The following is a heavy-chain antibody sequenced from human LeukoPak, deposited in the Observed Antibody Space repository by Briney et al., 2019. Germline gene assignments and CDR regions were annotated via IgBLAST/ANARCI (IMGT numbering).Heavy chain of an antibody. CDR1: GGSFSGYY. CDR3: ARNWGGDYEI. Sequence: SETLSLTCAVYGGSFSGYYWSWIRQPPGKGLEWIGSIYYSGSTYYNPSLKSRVTISVDKSKNQFSLKLSSVTAADTAVYYCARNWGGDYEIWGQGTMVTVSS. V-gene: IGHV4-34*01. CDR2: IYYSGST. J-gene: IGHJ3*02. D-gene: IGHD3-16*01.